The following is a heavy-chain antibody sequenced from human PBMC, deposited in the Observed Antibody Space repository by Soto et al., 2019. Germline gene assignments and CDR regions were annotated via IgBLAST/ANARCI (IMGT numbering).Heavy chain of an antibody. CDR2: IYYSGST. V-gene: IGHV4-39*01. J-gene: IGHJ5*02. Sequence: QLQLQESGPGLVKPSETLSLTCTVSGGSISSSSYYWGWIRQPPGKGLEWIGSIYYSGSTYYNPSLKSRVTISVDTSKNQFSLKLSSVTAADTAVYYCARHFPDYIAARPDWFDPWGQGTLVTVSS. CDR1: GGSISSSSYY. D-gene: IGHD6-6*01. CDR3: ARHFPDYIAARPDWFDP.